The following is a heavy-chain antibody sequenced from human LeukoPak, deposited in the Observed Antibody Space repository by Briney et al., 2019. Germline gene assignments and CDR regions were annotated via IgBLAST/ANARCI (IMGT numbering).Heavy chain of an antibody. Sequence: GGSLRLSCAASGFNFRGYWMIWVRQAPGKGLEWVANIEPDGSQKYYVDSVKGRFTISRDNSKNSVYLQMNSLRAEDTAVYYCTSAPLGSTRPWGQGTLVTVSS. CDR3: TSAPLGSTRP. CDR2: IEPDGSQK. D-gene: IGHD1-26*01. CDR1: GFNFRGYW. J-gene: IGHJ5*02. V-gene: IGHV3-7*01.